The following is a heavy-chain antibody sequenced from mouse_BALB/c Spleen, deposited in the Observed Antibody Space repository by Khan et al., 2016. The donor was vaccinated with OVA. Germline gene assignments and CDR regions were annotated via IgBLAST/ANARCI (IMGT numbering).Heavy chain of an antibody. CDR3: TRDRIDY. CDR1: GYTFTTYW. J-gene: IGHJ2*01. Sequence: QVQLQQSGAELAKPGASVKMSCKTSGYTFTTYWMHWVKQRPGQGLEWIGYINPTSGHTDYNEKFKDKATLSADKSSSTAYMQLSSLTSEDSAGYYCTRDRIDYWGQGTTLTVSS. V-gene: IGHV1-7*01. CDR2: INPTSGHT.